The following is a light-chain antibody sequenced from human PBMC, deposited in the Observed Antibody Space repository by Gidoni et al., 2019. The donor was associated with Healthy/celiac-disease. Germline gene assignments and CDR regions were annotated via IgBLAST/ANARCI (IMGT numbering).Light chain of an antibody. J-gene: IGKJ2*02. V-gene: IGKV3-20*01. CDR2: GAS. Sequence: EIALTQSPGTLSLSPGESATLSCRASQSVSSSYLAWYQQKPGQAPRLLIYGASSRATGIPDRYSGSGSGTDFTLTISRLEAEDFAVYYCQQYGSSPWCTFXQXTKLEIK. CDR3: QQYGSSPWCT. CDR1: QSVSSSY.